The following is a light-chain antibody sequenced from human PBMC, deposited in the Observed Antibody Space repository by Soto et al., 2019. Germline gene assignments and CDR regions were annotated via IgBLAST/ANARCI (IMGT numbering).Light chain of an antibody. CDR2: GAS. Sequence: EIVLTQSPGTLSLSPGERATLSCRASQSVDNNFLAWYQQKPGQAPRLLIYGASSRATDSPDRFSGSGSGTDFTLTISRLEPEDFAVYYCQQSGRSPLTFGGGTKVEIK. CDR1: QSVDNNF. CDR3: QQSGRSPLT. J-gene: IGKJ4*02. V-gene: IGKV3-20*01.